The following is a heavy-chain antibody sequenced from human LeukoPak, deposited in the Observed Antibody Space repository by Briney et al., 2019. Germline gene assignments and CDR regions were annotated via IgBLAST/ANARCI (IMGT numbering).Heavy chain of an antibody. D-gene: IGHD6-25*01. V-gene: IGHV3-11*04. J-gene: IGHJ6*03. CDR1: GFIFSDYY. CDR2: ITPSGNTV. CDR3: ARDGSGFYLYYYMDV. Sequence: GGSLRLSCAASGFIFSDYYMNWIRQAPGKGLEWVSSITPSGNTVFYSDSVKGRFTISRDNAKNILYLQMSSLSAEDTAVYYCARDGSGFYLYYYMDVWGRGTPVTVSS.